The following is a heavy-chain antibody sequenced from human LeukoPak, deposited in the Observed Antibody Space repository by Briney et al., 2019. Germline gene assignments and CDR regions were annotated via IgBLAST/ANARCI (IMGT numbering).Heavy chain of an antibody. CDR3: ARERSIAARDDYFDY. D-gene: IGHD6-6*01. Sequence: GPVKVSCKASGYTFPSYGISWVRQAPGQGLEWMGWISAYNGNTNYAQKLQGRVTMTTDTSTSTAYMELRSLRSDDTAVYYCARERSIAARDDYFDYWGQGTLVTVSS. CDR2: ISAYNGNT. J-gene: IGHJ4*02. V-gene: IGHV1-18*01. CDR1: GYTFPSYG.